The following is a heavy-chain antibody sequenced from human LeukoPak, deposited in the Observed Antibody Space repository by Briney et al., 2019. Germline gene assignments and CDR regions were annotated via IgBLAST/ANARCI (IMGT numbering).Heavy chain of an antibody. V-gene: IGHV1-69*13. CDR1: GGTFSSYA. Sequence: SVKVSCKASGGTFSSYAISWVRQAPGQGLEWMGGIIPIFGTANYAQKFQGRVTITADESTSTAYMELSSLRSEDTAVYYCARAASRVVPAAMGGNWFDPWGQGTLVTVSS. CDR2: IIPIFGTA. J-gene: IGHJ5*02. CDR3: ARAASRVVPAAMGGNWFDP. D-gene: IGHD2-2*01.